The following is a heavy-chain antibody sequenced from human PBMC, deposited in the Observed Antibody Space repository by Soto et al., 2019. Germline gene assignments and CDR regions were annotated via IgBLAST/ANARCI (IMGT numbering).Heavy chain of an antibody. CDR3: ARARITIFGVVIT. Sequence: ASVKVSCKASGYTFTSYDINWVRQATGQGLEWMGWMNPNSGNTGYAQKFQGRVTMTRNTSISTAYMELSSLRSEDTAVYYCARARITIFGVVITWGQGTLVTVPQ. V-gene: IGHV1-8*01. D-gene: IGHD3-3*01. CDR2: MNPNSGNT. CDR1: GYTFTSYD. J-gene: IGHJ4*02.